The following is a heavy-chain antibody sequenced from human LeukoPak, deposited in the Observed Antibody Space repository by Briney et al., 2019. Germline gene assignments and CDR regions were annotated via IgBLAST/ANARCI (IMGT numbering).Heavy chain of an antibody. D-gene: IGHD6-13*01. Sequence: GGSLRLSCAASGFTFSSYSMNWVRQAPGKGLEWVSSISSSSSYIYYADSVKGRFTISRDNAKNSLYLQMNSLRAEDTAVYYCASSTSSSSWYIHYFDYWGQGTLVTVPS. J-gene: IGHJ4*02. CDR3: ASSTSSSSWYIHYFDY. CDR2: ISSSSSYI. V-gene: IGHV3-21*01. CDR1: GFTFSSYS.